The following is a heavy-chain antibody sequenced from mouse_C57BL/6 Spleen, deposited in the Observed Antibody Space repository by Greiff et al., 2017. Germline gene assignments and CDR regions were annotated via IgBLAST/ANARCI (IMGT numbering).Heavy chain of an antibody. CDR1: GYTFTSYW. V-gene: IGHV1-53*01. CDR3: ARRRFITTVPYYFDY. J-gene: IGHJ2*01. D-gene: IGHD1-1*01. CDR2: INPSNGGT. Sequence: QVQLQQPGTELVKPGASVKLSCKASGYTFTSYWMHWVKQRPGQGLEWIGNINPSNGGTNYNEKFKSKATLTVDKSSSTAYMQLSSLTSEDSAVYCGARRRFITTVPYYFDYWGQGTTLTVSS.